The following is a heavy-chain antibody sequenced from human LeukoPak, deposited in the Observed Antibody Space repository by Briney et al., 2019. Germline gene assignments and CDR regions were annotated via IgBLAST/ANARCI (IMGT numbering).Heavy chain of an antibody. CDR1: GFTFSSYA. CDR3: ARDRTYYYGSGTGEGYYYGMDV. Sequence: PGRSLRLSCAASGFTFSSYAMHWVRQAPGKGLEWVAVISYDGSNKYYADSVKGRFTISRDNSKNTLYLQMNSLRAEDTAVYYCARDRTYYYGSGTGEGYYYGMDVWGQGTTVTVSS. V-gene: IGHV3-30-3*01. J-gene: IGHJ6*02. D-gene: IGHD3-10*01. CDR2: ISYDGSNK.